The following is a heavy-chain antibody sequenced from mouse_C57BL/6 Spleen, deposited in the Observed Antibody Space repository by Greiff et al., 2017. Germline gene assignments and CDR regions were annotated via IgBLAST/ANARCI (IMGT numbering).Heavy chain of an antibody. J-gene: IGHJ3*01. Sequence: QVQLQQPGAELVKPGASVKMSCKASGYTFTSSWINWVKQRPGQGLEWIGDLYPGSGSTNYNEKFKSKATLTVDTSSSTAYMQLSSLTSEDTAVYYSERSGDYDGVIAYWGQGTLVTVSA. CDR1: GYTFTSSW. V-gene: IGHV1-55*01. D-gene: IGHD2-4*01. CDR2: LYPGSGST. CDR3: ERSGDYDGVIAY.